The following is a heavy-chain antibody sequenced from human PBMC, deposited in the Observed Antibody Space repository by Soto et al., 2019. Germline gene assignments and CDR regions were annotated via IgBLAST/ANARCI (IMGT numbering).Heavy chain of an antibody. CDR2: INASNGTT. Sequence: ASVKVSCKASGCTFTSYAISWVRQAPGQRLEWMGGINASNGTTSYAQKFQGRVTMTRNTSISTAYMELSSLRSEDTAVYYCARQKVDASDYWGQGTLVTVSS. V-gene: IGHV1-8*02. CDR1: GCTFTSYA. J-gene: IGHJ4*02. CDR3: ARQKVDASDY. D-gene: IGHD2-15*01.